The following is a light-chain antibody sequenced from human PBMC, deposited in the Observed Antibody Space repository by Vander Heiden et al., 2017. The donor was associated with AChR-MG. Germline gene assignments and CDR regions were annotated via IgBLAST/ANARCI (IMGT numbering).Light chain of an antibody. CDR1: GSNMGNNY. CDR2: ENN. V-gene: IGLV1-51*02. CDR3: GTWDDRRSVWV. J-gene: IGLJ3*02. Sequence: QSVLTQPPSVSAPPRHRITISCSGTGSNMGNNYVSGYEHLPGPAPTLLIYENNRRPAGIPDRVSGSKSGTSATLVITGLQTGDEADYYCGTWDDRRSVWVFGGGTKLTVL.